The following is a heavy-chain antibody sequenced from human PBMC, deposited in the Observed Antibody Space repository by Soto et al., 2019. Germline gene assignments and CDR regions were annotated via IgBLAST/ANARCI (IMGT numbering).Heavy chain of an antibody. D-gene: IGHD5-18*01. Sequence: PGGSLRLSCAASGFTFSSYAMSWVRQAPGKGLEWVSAISGSGGSTYYADSVKGRFTISRDNSKNTLYLQMNSLRAEDTAVYYCAKDLRGYSYGLPAYYFDYWGQGTLVTVSS. CDR3: AKDLRGYSYGLPAYYFDY. V-gene: IGHV3-23*01. CDR1: GFTFSSYA. J-gene: IGHJ4*02. CDR2: ISGSGGST.